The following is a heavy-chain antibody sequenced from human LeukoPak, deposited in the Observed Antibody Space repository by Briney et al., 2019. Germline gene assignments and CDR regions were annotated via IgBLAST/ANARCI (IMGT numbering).Heavy chain of an antibody. D-gene: IGHD3-10*01. V-gene: IGHV4-39*01. CDR3: ARQGFGQIYGLFDY. Sequence: PSETLSLTWTVSGGSITTSSTYYWAWIRQPPGKGLEWIGSIYYDGSTYYNVSLKSRVPISVDTSKNQFSLKVNSVTAADTAVYYYARQGFGQIYGLFDYWGQGTLVTVSS. CDR1: GGSITTSSTYY. CDR2: IYYDGST. J-gene: IGHJ4*02.